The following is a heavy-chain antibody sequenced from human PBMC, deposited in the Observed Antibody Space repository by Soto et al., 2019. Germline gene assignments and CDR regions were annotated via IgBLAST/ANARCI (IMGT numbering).Heavy chain of an antibody. Sequence: PSETLSLTCTVSGGSISSYYWSWIRQPPGKGLEWIGYIYYSGSTNYNPSLKSRVTISVDTSKNQFSLKLSSVTAADTAVYYCARGAYYYDSSGYWFPFDYWGQGTLVTVSS. CDR1: GGSISSYY. D-gene: IGHD3-22*01. CDR3: ARGAYYYDSSGYWFPFDY. V-gene: IGHV4-59*01. CDR2: IYYSGST. J-gene: IGHJ4*02.